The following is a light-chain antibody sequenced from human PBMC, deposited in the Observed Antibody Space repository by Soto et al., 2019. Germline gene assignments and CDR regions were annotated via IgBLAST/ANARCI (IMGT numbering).Light chain of an antibody. CDR2: GAS. Sequence: EIILTQSPDTLSLSPGERATLSCRASQTVSSNYLAWCQQRPGQAPRLLIYGASTRAAGIPDRFSGSGSGTDFTLTITRLEPEDSAVYFSQQYTGPPTTFGQGTRLEIK. CDR1: QTVSSNY. J-gene: IGKJ5*01. V-gene: IGKV3-20*01. CDR3: QQYTGPPTT.